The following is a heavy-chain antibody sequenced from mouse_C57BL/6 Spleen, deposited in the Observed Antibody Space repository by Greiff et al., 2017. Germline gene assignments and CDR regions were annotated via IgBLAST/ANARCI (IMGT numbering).Heavy chain of an antibody. CDR1: GYAFTNYL. D-gene: IGHD1-1*01. CDR2: INPGSGGT. J-gene: IGHJ3*01. Sequence: QVQLQQSGAELVRPGTSVKVSCKASGYAFTNYLIEWVKQRPGPGLEWIGVINPGSGGTNYNEKFKGKATLTADKSSSTAYMQLSSLTSEDSAVYFCAREDYYGSKASPFAYWGQGTLVTVSA. V-gene: IGHV1-54*01. CDR3: AREDYYGSKASPFAY.